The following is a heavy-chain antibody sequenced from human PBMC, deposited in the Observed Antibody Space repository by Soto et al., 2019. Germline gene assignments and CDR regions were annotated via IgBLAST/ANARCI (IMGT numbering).Heavy chain of an antibody. V-gene: IGHV1-8*01. Sequence: ASVKVSCKASGYSFTSYDISWVRQDTGQGLEWMGWMNPNSGNAGYAQNFRGRVTMTSNTSITTAYMELSGLRYEDTAVYYCARRKERSGPNYFDVWGQGTLVTAPQ. CDR2: MNPNSGNA. CDR3: ARRKERSGPNYFDV. D-gene: IGHD6-25*01. J-gene: IGHJ4*02. CDR1: GYSFTSYD.